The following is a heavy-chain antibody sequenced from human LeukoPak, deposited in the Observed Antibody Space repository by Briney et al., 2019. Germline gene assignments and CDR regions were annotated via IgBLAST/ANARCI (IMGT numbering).Heavy chain of an antibody. Sequence: SETLSLTCSVSGGSISNSYWTWIRQPPGKGLESIGYIYYSGSTNYNPSLKSRVTISIDTSKNQFSLRLSPVTAADTAVYYCARVPRSLSSTGWSDYWGQGTLVTVSS. J-gene: IGHJ4*02. V-gene: IGHV4-59*01. CDR3: ARVPRSLSSTGWSDY. CDR1: GGSISNSY. D-gene: IGHD6-19*01. CDR2: IYYSGST.